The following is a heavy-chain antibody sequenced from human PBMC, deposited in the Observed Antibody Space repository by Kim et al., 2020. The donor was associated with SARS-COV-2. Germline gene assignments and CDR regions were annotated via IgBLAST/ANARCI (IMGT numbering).Heavy chain of an antibody. V-gene: IGHV2-5*01. Sequence: YSPSLKSRLTITKDTSKNQVVLTMTNMDPVDTATYYCALKGRGFTGPYFDSWGQGTLVTVSS. CDR3: ALKGRGFTGPYFDS. D-gene: IGHD5-12*01. J-gene: IGHJ4*02.